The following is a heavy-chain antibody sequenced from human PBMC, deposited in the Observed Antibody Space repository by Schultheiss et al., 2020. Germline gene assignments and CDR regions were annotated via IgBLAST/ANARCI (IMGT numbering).Heavy chain of an antibody. CDR3: AKGGVVAAMVWFDP. CDR1: GFTFSSYW. J-gene: IGHJ5*02. Sequence: GGSLRLSCAASGFTFSSYWMSWVRQAPGKGLEWVSAISSSSSYIYYADSVKGRFTISRDNAKNSLYLQMNSLRAEDTAVYYCAKGGVVAAMVWFDPWGQGTLVTVSS. V-gene: IGHV3-21*04. CDR2: ISSSSSYI. D-gene: IGHD2-15*01.